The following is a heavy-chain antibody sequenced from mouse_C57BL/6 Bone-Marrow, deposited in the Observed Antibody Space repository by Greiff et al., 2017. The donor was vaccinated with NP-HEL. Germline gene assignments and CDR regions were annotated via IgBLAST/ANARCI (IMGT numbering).Heavy chain of an antibody. CDR3: ARAGNWAWFAY. CDR1: GFTFSSYA. V-gene: IGHV5-4*01. Sequence: EVQRVESGGGLVKPGGSLKLSCAASGFTFSSYAMSWVRQTPEKRLEWVATISDGGSYTYYPDNVKGRFTISRDNAKNNLYLQMSHLKSEDTAMYYCARAGNWAWFAYWGQGTLVTVSA. CDR2: ISDGGSYT. J-gene: IGHJ3*01. D-gene: IGHD4-1*01.